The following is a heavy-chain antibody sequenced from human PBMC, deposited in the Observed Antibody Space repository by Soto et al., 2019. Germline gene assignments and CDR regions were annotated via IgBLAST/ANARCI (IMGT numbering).Heavy chain of an antibody. CDR3: ARKPRLEAAEFDY. CDR2: TSYSGTT. V-gene: IGHV4-28*01. CDR1: GFSISSGRW. D-gene: IGHD3-16*01. Sequence: QVRLQQSGPGLVKPSDTLSLTCDVSGFSISSGRWWGWIRQSPGKGLEWIGHTSYSGTTYYSPSLRRRVTMSVDTPRNQFSLKLDSVTAVDTAVYYCARKPRLEAAEFDYWGQGTLVTVSS. J-gene: IGHJ4*02.